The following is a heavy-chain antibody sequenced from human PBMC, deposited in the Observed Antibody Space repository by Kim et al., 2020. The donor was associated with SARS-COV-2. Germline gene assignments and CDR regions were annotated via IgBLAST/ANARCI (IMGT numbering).Heavy chain of an antibody. CDR2: ISYDGSNK. J-gene: IGHJ6*01. D-gene: IGHD6-13*01. CDR3: AKDVAAADPAQNYYYGM. V-gene: IGHV3-30*18. Sequence: GGSLRLSCAASGFTFSSYGMHWVRQAPGKGLEWVAVISYDGSNKYYADSVKGRFTISRDNSKNTLYLQMNSLRAEDTAVYYCAKDVAAADPAQNYYYGM. CDR1: GFTFSSYG.